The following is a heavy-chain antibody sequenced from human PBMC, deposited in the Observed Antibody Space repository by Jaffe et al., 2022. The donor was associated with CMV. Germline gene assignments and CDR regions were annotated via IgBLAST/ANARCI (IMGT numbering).Heavy chain of an antibody. CDR1: GFTFSDYY. V-gene: IGHV3-11*06. D-gene: IGHD3-3*01. J-gene: IGHJ5*02. CDR2: ISSSSSYT. Sequence: QVQLVESGGGLVKPGGSLRLSCAASGFTFSDYYMSWIRQAPGKGLEWVSYISSSSSYTNYADSVKGRFTISRDNAKNSLYLQMNSLRAEDTAVYYCARLNKKWLIYRRDNWFDPWGQGTLVTVSS. CDR3: ARLNKKWLIYRRDNWFDP.